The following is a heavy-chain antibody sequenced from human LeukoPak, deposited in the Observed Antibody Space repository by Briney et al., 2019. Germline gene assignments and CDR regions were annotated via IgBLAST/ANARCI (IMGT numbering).Heavy chain of an antibody. CDR2: IYFSGNT. CDR1: GGSTSSGGYY. CDR3: ARATDGYFLP. Sequence: SPTLSLTCTVSGGSTSSGGYYWSWIRQHPGKGLEWIGYIYFSGNTYYNPSLKSRVTISVDTSKNQFSLKLSSVTAADTAVYYCARATDGYFLPWGQGTLVTVSS. D-gene: IGHD2/OR15-2a*01. V-gene: IGHV4-31*03. J-gene: IGHJ5*02.